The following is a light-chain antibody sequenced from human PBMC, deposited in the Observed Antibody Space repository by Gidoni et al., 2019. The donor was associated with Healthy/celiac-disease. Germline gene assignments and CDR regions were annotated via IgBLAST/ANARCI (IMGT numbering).Light chain of an antibody. V-gene: IGKV1-39*01. Sequence: DIQMTQSPSSLSASAGDRVTITCQASQSISSYLNWYQQKPGKAPKLLIYAASSLQSGVPSRFSGSGSGTDFTLTISSLQPEDFATYYCQQSYSTPRTFXXXTKVEIK. CDR3: QQSYSTPRT. CDR2: AAS. J-gene: IGKJ1*01. CDR1: QSISSY.